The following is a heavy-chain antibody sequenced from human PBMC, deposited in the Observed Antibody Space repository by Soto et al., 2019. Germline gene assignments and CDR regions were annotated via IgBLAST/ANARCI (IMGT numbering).Heavy chain of an antibody. Sequence: SETLSLTCAVSGGSISSPNWWSWVRQPPEKGLEWIGDIFHSGSTNYNPSLQSRVTISVDKSKNQFSLKLNSVTAADTAVYYCAKNTYLSDWGQGILVTVSS. CDR1: GGSISSPNW. V-gene: IGHV4-4*02. CDR2: IFHSGST. CDR3: AKNTYLSD. D-gene: IGHD3-16*01. J-gene: IGHJ4*02.